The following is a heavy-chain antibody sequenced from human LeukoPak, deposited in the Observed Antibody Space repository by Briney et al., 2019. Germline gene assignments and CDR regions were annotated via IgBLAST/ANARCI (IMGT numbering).Heavy chain of an antibody. CDR1: GYTLSELF. D-gene: IGHD6-13*01. CDR2: LDPEDAET. CDR3: ATAGYTNNWYYFDY. Sequence: ASVKVACKVSGYTLSELFIHWVRQAPGKGLEWMGGLDPEDAETIYAQKFQGRVSMTEDTSTDTAYMELSSLRSEDTAVYYCATAGYTNNWYYFDYWGQGTLVTVSS. V-gene: IGHV1-24*01. J-gene: IGHJ4*02.